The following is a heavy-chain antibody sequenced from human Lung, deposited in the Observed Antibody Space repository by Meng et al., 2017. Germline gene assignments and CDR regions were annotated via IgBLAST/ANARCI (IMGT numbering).Heavy chain of an antibody. V-gene: IGHV4-34*01. CDR3: ARGPTTMAHDFDY. D-gene: IGHD4-11*01. Sequence: QVQLRQGGAGLLKPSETLSPTCVVSGGSFSEYDWSWIREPPGKGLEWIGEINHSGSTNYNPSLESRATISVDTSQNNLSLKLSSVTAADSAVYYCARGPTTMAHDFDYWGQGTLVTVSS. CDR1: GGSFSEYD. J-gene: IGHJ4*02. CDR2: INHSGST.